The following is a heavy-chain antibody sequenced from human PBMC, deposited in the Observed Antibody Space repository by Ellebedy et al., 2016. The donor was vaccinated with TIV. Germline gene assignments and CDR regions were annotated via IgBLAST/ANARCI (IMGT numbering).Heavy chain of an antibody. J-gene: IGHJ5*02. D-gene: IGHD4-23*01. CDR2: MYHSGST. CDR1: GSSISSGYY. V-gene: IGHV4-38-2*02. CDR3: AGEKVGTLRWFDP. Sequence: MPSETLSLTCSVSGSSISSGYYWGWIRQPPGRGLEWIGSMYHSGSTYYSPSLKSRVTISVDTSKNQFSLKLRSVTAADTAVYYCAGEKVGTLRWFDPWGQGTLVTVSS.